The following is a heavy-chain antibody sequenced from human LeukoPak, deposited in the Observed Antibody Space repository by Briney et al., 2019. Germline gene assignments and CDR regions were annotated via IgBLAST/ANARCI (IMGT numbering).Heavy chain of an antibody. D-gene: IGHD3-3*01. CDR3: ARAGLRFLEWLSDSDAFDI. V-gene: IGHV3-7*03. CDR1: GFTFSSYW. CDR2: IKQDGSEK. J-gene: IGHJ3*02. Sequence: GGSLRLSCAASGFTFSSYWMSWVRQAPGKGLEWVANIKQDGSEKYYVDSVKGRFTISRDNAKNSLYLQMNSLRAEDTAVYYCARAGLRFLEWLSDSDAFDIWGQGTMVTVSS.